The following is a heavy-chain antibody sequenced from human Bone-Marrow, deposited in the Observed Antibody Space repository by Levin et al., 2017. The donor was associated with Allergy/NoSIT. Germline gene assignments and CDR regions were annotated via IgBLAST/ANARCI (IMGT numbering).Heavy chain of an antibody. CDR1: GFTFSNSA. V-gene: IGHV3-23*01. CDR2: FSGGGGST. CDR3: ARGVQGAGGLFDL. D-gene: IGHD1-26*01. J-gene: IGHJ2*01. Sequence: GESLKISCAASGFTFSNSAMSWVRQAPGKGLEWVSGFSGGGGSTFYADSVKGRFTISRDNSKNTLYLQVDSLRVEDTALYYCARGVQGAGGLFDLWGRGTLVTVSS.